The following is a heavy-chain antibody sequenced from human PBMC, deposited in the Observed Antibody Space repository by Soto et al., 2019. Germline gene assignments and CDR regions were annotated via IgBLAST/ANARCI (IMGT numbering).Heavy chain of an antibody. Sequence: QVQLVESGGGVVQPGRSLRLSCAASGFTFSSYGMHWVRQAPGKGLEWVAVISYDGSNKYYADSVKGRFTISRDNSKNTLYLQMNSLRAEDTAVYYCANDHRLYSSSWRGMDVWGQGTTVTVSS. CDR1: GFTFSSYG. CDR2: ISYDGSNK. CDR3: ANDHRLYSSSWRGMDV. V-gene: IGHV3-30*18. J-gene: IGHJ6*02. D-gene: IGHD6-13*01.